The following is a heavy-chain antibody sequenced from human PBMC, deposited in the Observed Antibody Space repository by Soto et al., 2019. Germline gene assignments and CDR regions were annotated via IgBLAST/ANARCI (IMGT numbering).Heavy chain of an antibody. J-gene: IGHJ4*02. CDR2: IRSSSSYT. CDR3: ARDEYYYGSGSYQLLDY. V-gene: IGHV3-11*06. CDR1: GFTFSDYY. Sequence: QVQLVESGGRRVKTGGSLRLACTASGFTFSDYYMSWIRQAPGKGLEWGSYIRSSSSYTNYADSLKVRFTISRDNAKNSLYLKRNSLRAEDTAVYYWARDEYYYGSGSYQLLDYWGQGTLVTVS. D-gene: IGHD3-10*01.